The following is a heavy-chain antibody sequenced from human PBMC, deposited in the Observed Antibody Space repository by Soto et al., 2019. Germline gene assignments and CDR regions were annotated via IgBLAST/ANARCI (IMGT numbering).Heavy chain of an antibody. CDR3: ASGSYDSSGHLIDY. V-gene: IGHV3-11*01. CDR2: ISSSGSTI. D-gene: IGHD3-22*01. Sequence: SLRLSCAASGFTFRDYYMSWIRHPPGKGLEWVSYISSSGSTIYYADSVKGRFTISRDNAKNSLYLQMNSLRAEDTAVYYCASGSYDSSGHLIDYWGQGTLVTVSS. J-gene: IGHJ4*02. CDR1: GFTFRDYY.